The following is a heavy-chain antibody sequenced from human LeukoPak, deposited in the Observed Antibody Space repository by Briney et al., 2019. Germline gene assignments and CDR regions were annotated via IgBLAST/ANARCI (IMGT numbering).Heavy chain of an antibody. J-gene: IGHJ4*02. V-gene: IGHV4-61*01. CDR2: IYYSGST. CDR3: ARVDRSGWYYADY. D-gene: IGHD6-19*01. CDR1: GYSISSGYY. Sequence: SETLSLTCTVSGYSISSGYYWGWIRQPPGKGLEWIGYIYYSGSTNYNPSLKSRVTISVDTSKNQFSLKLSSVTAADTAVYYCARVDRSGWYYADYWGQGTLVTVSS.